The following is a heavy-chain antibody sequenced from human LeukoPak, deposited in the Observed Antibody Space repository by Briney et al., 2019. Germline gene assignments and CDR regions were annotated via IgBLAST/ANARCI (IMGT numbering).Heavy chain of an antibody. CDR2: IYYSGST. CDR3: ARAGAYGSGSYYDY. CDR1: GGSISSSSYY. Sequence: SETLSLTCTVSGGSISSSSYYWGWIRQPPGKGLEWIGSIYYSGSTYYNPSLKSRVTISVDTSKNQFSLKLSSVTAADTAVYYCARAGAYGSGSYYDYWGQGALVTVSS. V-gene: IGHV4-39*07. D-gene: IGHD3-10*01. J-gene: IGHJ4*02.